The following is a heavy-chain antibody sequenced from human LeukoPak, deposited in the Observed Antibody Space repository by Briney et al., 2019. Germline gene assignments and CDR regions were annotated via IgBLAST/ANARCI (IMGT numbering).Heavy chain of an antibody. CDR1: GFAFSSYV. J-gene: IGHJ4*02. D-gene: IGHD3-16*02. CDR3: ARDHGDDYIWGSYRYTSSDY. CDR2: IKQDGSEK. V-gene: IGHV3-7*01. Sequence: GGSLRLSCAASGFAFSSYVMSWVRQAPGKGLEWVANIKQDGSEKYYVDSVKGRFTISRDNAKNSLYLQMNSLRAEDTAVYYCARDHGDDYIWGSYRYTSSDYWGQGTLVTVSS.